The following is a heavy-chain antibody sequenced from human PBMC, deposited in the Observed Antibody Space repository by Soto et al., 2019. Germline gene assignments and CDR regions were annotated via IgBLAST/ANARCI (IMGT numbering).Heavy chain of an antibody. CDR2: IYSGGTT. D-gene: IGHD6-6*01. CDR3: ARDSTSVGSDY. Sequence: EVQLVESGGGLVQPGGSLRLSCAASGFTVSSNYMSWVRQAPGKGLEWVSVIYSGGTTYYADSVRGRFTISRDNSKNTLYLQLNSLRAEDTAVYYCARDSTSVGSDYWGQGTLVTVSS. V-gene: IGHV3-66*01. CDR1: GFTVSSNY. J-gene: IGHJ4*02.